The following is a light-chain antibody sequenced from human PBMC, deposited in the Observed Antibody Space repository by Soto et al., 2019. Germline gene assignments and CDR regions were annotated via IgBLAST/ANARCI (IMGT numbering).Light chain of an antibody. CDR2: DAS. J-gene: IGKJ4*01. Sequence: DIQMTQSPSSLSASVGDRITITCQASQDINKYLNWYHQKLGKAPKLLIYDASILQRGVPSRFSRSGSGTHFSLSISSLQPEDIVTKYCHRSENGPLTFGGGTKVEIK. V-gene: IGKV1-33*01. CDR3: HRSENGPLT. CDR1: QDINKY.